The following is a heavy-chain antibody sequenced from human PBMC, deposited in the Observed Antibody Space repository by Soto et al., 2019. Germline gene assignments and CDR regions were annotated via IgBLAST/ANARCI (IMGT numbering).Heavy chain of an antibody. Sequence: SETLSLTCTISGSSISSYYWSWIRQPPGKGLEWIGYIYYSGSTNYNPSLKSRVTISVDTSKNQFSLKLSSVTAADTAVYYCARHTMLPNSRFDYWGQGTLVTVSS. CDR1: GSSISSYY. CDR2: IYYSGST. V-gene: IGHV4-59*08. CDR3: ARHTMLPNSRFDY. D-gene: IGHD2-8*01. J-gene: IGHJ4*02.